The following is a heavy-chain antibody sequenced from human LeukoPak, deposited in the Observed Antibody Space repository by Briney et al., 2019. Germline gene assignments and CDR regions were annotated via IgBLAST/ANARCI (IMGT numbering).Heavy chain of an antibody. CDR2: ISYDGSNK. CDR1: GFTFSAYT. Sequence: SGGSLRLSCAASGFTFSAYTMKWVRQAPGKGLEWVAVISYDGSNKYYADSVKGRFTIPRDNSKNTLYLQMNSLRAEDTAVYYCAKVRATSSDYWGQGTLVAVSS. J-gene: IGHJ4*02. D-gene: IGHD5-24*01. V-gene: IGHV3-30*18. CDR3: AKVRATSSDY.